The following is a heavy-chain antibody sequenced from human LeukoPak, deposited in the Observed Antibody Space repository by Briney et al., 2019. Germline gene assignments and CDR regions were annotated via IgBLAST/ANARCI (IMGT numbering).Heavy chain of an antibody. Sequence: GGSLRLSCAASGFSFSSYGMYWVRQAPGKGLEWVAFIRYDGSNKYYADSVKGRFTISRDNSKNTLYLQMNSLRVEDTAVYYCAKGRGWEASYYYYYMDVWGKGTTVTISS. J-gene: IGHJ6*03. CDR3: AKGRGWEASYYYYYMDV. CDR1: GFSFSSYG. D-gene: IGHD1-26*01. CDR2: IRYDGSNK. V-gene: IGHV3-30*02.